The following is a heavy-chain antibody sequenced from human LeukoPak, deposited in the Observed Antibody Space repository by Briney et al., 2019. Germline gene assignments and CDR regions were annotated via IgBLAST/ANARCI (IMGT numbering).Heavy chain of an antibody. CDR1: GFTFSGYA. CDR3: AKDVSDILTGRAGYYYYGMDV. CDR2: ISGSGGST. J-gene: IGHJ6*02. D-gene: IGHD3-9*01. Sequence: PGGSLRLSCAASGFTFSGYAMSWVRQAPGKGLEWVSAISGSGGSTYYADSVKGRFTISRDNSKNTLYLQMNSLRAEDTAVYYCAKDVSDILTGRAGYYYYGMDVWGQGTTVTVSS. V-gene: IGHV3-23*01.